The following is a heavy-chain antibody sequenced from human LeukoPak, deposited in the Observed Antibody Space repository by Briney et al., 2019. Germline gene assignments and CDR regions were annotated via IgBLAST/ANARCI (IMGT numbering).Heavy chain of an antibody. CDR1: GRTFSSYA. CDR3: ARSSIIAAAGPYYFDY. V-gene: IGHV1-69*06. J-gene: IGHJ4*02. CDR2: IIPIFGTA. Sequence: SVKVSCKASGRTFSSYAISWVRQAPGQGLEWMGGIIPIFGTANYAQKFQGRVTITADKSTSTAYMELSSLRSEDTAVYYCARSSIIAAAGPYYFDYWGQGTLVTVSS. D-gene: IGHD6-13*01.